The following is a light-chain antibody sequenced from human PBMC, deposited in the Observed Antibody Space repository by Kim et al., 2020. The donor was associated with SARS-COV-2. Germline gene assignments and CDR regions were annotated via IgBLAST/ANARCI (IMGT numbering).Light chain of an antibody. V-gene: IGLV1-44*01. CDR3: AAWDDSLL. Sequence: QSVLTQPPSASGTPGQRVTISCSGSSSNIGSNTVNWYQQLPGTAPKLLIYSNNQRPSGVPDRFSGSKSGTSASLAISGLQSEDEADYYCAAWDDSLLFGTGTKVTVL. CDR2: SNN. J-gene: IGLJ1*01. CDR1: SSNIGSNT.